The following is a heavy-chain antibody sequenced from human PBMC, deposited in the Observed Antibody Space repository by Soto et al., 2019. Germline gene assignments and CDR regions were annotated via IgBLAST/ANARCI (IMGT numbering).Heavy chain of an antibody. CDR1: GYSFTDYH. CDR2: INPKSGGT. D-gene: IGHD2-8*01. CDR3: ARGDSTDCSNGVCSFFYNHDMDV. J-gene: IGHJ6*02. Sequence: ASVQVSCQASGYSFTDYHIHWVRQAPGQGLELLGRINPKSGGTSTAQKFQGWVTMTTDTSISTASMELTRLTSDDTAIYYCARGDSTDCSNGVCSFFYNHDMDVWGQGTTVTVSS. V-gene: IGHV1-2*04.